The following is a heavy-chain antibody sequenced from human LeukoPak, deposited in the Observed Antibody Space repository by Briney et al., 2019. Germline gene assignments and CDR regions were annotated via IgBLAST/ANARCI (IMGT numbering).Heavy chain of an antibody. V-gene: IGHV4-59*08. CDR1: GGSISSYY. D-gene: IGHD3-22*01. CDR3: ARLLYYYDSSGYYYYFDY. CDR2: IYYSGST. J-gene: IGHJ4*02. Sequence: SETLFLTCTVSGGSISSYYWSWIRQPPGKGLEWIGYIYYSGSTNYNPSLKSRVTISVDTSKNQFSLKLSSVTAADTAVYYCARLLYYYDSSGYYYYFDYWGQGTLVTVSS.